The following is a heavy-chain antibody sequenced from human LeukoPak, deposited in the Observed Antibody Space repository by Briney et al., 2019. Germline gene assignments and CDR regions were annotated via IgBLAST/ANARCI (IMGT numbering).Heavy chain of an antibody. CDR1: GFTFSDYY. D-gene: IGHD6-13*01. J-gene: IGHJ4*02. Sequence: GGSLRLSCAASGFTFSDYYMSWVRQAPGKGLEWVSSITSGRSSTYYADSVKGRFTISRDNEKNTLYLQMYSLRAEDTALYYCARDSWWGSSRLFDSWGQGTLVSVSS. CDR2: ITSGRSST. V-gene: IGHV3-11*06. CDR3: ARDSWWGSSRLFDS.